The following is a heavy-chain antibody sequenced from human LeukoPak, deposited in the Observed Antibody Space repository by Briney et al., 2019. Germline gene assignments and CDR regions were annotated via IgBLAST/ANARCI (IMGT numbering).Heavy chain of an antibody. CDR2: ISGGGGST. CDR1: GFTFARHA. D-gene: IGHD5-12*01. J-gene: IGHJ4*02. Sequence: GGSLRLSCAGSGFTFARHALTWVRQALGKGLEWVSTISGGGGSTHYADSVKGRFTISRDNSKDTVFLQMNNLRIEDTAIYYCAREGGSCTSNSCSDYFDYWGQETLVTVSS. V-gene: IGHV3-23*01. CDR3: AREGGSCTSNSCSDYFDY.